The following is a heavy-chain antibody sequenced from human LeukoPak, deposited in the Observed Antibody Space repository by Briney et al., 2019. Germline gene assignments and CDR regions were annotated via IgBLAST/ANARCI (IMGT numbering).Heavy chain of an antibody. J-gene: IGHJ5*02. V-gene: IGHV1-2*02. CDR3: ARGERDDFGANWFDP. Sequence: GASVKVSCKASGYTFTDYYMHWVRQAPGQGLEWMGWINPNGGSANYAQKFQGRVTMTRDTSISTAYVELGRLRSDDTAVYYCARGERDDFGANWFDPWGQGTLVTVSS. D-gene: IGHD4/OR15-4a*01. CDR1: GYTFTDYY. CDR2: INPNGGSA.